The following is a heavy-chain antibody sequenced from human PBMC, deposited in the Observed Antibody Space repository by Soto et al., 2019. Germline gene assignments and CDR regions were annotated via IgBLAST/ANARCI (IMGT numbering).Heavy chain of an antibody. V-gene: IGHV2-5*02. CDR2: IYWDDDK. J-gene: IGHJ4*02. CDR3: VWGDTAMVLDY. D-gene: IGHD5-18*01. CDR1: GFSLSTSGVG. Sequence: QITLKESGPTLVKPTQTLTLTCTFSGFSLSTSGVGVGWIRQPPGKALEWLALIYWDDDKRYSPSLKSRLTITKDTSKNQVVLTMTNMDPVDTATYYCVWGDTAMVLDYWGQGTLVTVSS.